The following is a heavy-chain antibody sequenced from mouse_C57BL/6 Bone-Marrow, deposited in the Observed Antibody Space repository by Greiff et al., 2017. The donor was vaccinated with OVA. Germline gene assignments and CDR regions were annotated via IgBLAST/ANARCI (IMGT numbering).Heavy chain of an antibody. D-gene: IGHD2-10*01. CDR1: GYAFSSSW. J-gene: IGHJ4*01. V-gene: IGHV1-82*01. CDR3: ARPYYGNHHCMDY. Sequence: QVQLQQSGPELVKPGASVKISCKASGYAFSSSWMNWVKQRPGKGLEWIGRIYPGDGDTNYNGKFKGKATLTADKSSSTAYMQLSSLTSEDSAVYICARPYYGNHHCMDYWGQGTSVTVSS. CDR2: IYPGDGDT.